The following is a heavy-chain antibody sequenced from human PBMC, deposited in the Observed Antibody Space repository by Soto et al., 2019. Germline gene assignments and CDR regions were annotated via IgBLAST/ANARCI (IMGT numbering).Heavy chain of an antibody. Sequence: ASVKVSCKASGGTFSSYAISWVRQAPGQGLEWMGGIIPIFGTANYAQKFQGRVTITADESTSTAYMELSSLRSEDTAVYYCARGGARWARIAAAAYYFDYWGQGTMVTVYS. V-gene: IGHV1-69*13. D-gene: IGHD6-13*01. CDR1: GGTFSSYA. CDR3: ARGGARWARIAAAAYYFDY. J-gene: IGHJ4*02. CDR2: IIPIFGTA.